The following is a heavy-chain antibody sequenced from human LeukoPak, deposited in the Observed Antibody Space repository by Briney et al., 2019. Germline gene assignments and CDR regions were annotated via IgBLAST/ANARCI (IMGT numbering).Heavy chain of an antibody. CDR3: ARDRRQDYDILTGYYIYYGMDV. D-gene: IGHD3-9*01. CDR2: IYYSGST. Sequence: PSETLSLTCTVSGGSISSYYWSWIRQPPGKGLEWIGYIYYSGSTNYNPSLKSRVTISVDTSKNQFSLKLSSVTAADTAVYYCARDRRQDYDILTGYYIYYGMDVWGQGTTVTVSS. CDR1: GGSISSYY. V-gene: IGHV4-59*01. J-gene: IGHJ6*02.